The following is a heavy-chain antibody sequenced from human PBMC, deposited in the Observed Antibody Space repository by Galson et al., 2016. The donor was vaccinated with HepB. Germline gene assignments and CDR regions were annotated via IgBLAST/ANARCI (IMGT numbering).Heavy chain of an antibody. V-gene: IGHV1-2*06. CDR2: INPSSGDT. Sequence: SVKVSCKASGYTFTYYFMHWVRQAPGQGLEWLGRINPSSGDTKYAQKFQGRVTVSRYKSTSTAYMELSRLRSDDTAVYYCFRTYCSTTRCYPDAFDIWGQGTAVTVSS. CDR3: FRTYCSTTRCYPDAFDI. D-gene: IGHD2-2*01. CDR1: GYTFTYYF. J-gene: IGHJ3*02.